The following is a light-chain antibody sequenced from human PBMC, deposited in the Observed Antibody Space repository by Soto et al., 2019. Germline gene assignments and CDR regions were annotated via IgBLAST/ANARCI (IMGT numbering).Light chain of an antibody. CDR2: EVS. V-gene: IGLV2-18*01. CDR1: STDFVSYNR. J-gene: IGLJ3*02. Sequence: QSVLTQTPSVSGSPGQSVTISCTGTSTDFVSYNRVSWYQQPPGTAPKLMIYEVSKRPSGVPDRFSGSKSGNTASLTISGLQAADEADYYCTLYTSLKTRVFGGGTKLTVL. CDR3: TLYTSLKTRV.